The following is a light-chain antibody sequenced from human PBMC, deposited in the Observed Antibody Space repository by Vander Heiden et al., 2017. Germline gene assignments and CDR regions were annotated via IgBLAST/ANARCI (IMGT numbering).Light chain of an antibody. J-gene: IGKJ2*01. CDR3: QQSYSTPYT. CDR1: QGISSY. Sequence: DIQIPQSPSSLPASVGDTLTITCRASQGISSYLNWYQQKPGKAPKLLIYAASSLQSGVPSRFSGSGSGIDFTLTISSLQPEDSATYYCQQSYSTPYTFGRGTKLEIK. V-gene: IGKV1-39*01. CDR2: AAS.